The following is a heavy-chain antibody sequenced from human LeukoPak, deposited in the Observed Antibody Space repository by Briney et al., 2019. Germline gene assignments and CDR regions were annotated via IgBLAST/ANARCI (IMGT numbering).Heavy chain of an antibody. J-gene: IGHJ4*02. CDR2: IWYDGSSK. V-gene: IGHV3-33*06. CDR1: GFTFSSYG. Sequence: GGSLRLSCAASGFTFSSYGMHWVRQAPGKGLEWVAVIWYDGSSKYYADSVKGRFTISRDNSKNTLYLQMNSLRAEDTAVYYCAKENTPLNYRTNYFDYWGQGTLVTVSS. D-gene: IGHD1-7*01. CDR3: AKENTPLNYRTNYFDY.